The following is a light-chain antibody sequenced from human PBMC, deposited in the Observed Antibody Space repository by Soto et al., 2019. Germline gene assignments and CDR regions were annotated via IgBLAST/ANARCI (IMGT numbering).Light chain of an antibody. CDR3: QHYGSSPLT. J-gene: IGKJ1*01. Sequence: EIVLTQSPGTLSLSPGERTTLSCRTSQSVSSTYLAWYQPKPVQAPRLLIYGASSRATGIPDRFSGSGSGTDFTLTISRLEPEDFAVYYCQHYGSSPLTFGQGTKVEIK. V-gene: IGKV3-20*01. CDR2: GAS. CDR1: QSVSSTY.